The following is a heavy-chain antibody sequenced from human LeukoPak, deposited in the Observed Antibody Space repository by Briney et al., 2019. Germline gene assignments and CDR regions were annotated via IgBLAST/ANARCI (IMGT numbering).Heavy chain of an antibody. CDR2: INNDGSDT. J-gene: IGHJ4*02. CDR1: GLSFADSL. D-gene: IGHD3-10*01. CDR3: ASYYYGSGSYGD. Sequence: GGSLRLSCAASGLSFADSLMHWVRQAPGKGLVWVSRINNDGSDTRYADSVRGRFTISRDNAKNTLYLQMNSLRAEDTAVYYCASYYYGSGSYGDWGQGTLVTVSS. V-gene: IGHV3-74*01.